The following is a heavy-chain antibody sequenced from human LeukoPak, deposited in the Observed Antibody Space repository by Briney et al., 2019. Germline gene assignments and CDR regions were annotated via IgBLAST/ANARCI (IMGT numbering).Heavy chain of an antibody. V-gene: IGHV3-7*01. CDR1: GFTYSTYW. CDR2: INQDGSEK. Sequence: GRSLRLSCAASGFTYSTYWMSWVRQAPGKGLEWVANINQDGSEKYYVDSVRGRFTISRDNAKNSPYLQMNSLRGEDTAVYYCARNAPFDYWGQGTLVTVSS. CDR3: ARNAPFDY. J-gene: IGHJ4*02.